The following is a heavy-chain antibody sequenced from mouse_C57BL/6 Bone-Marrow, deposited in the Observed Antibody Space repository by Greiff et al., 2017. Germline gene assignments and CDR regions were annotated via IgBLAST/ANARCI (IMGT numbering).Heavy chain of an antibody. CDR1: GYTFTSYW. CDR2: IDPSDSYT. Sequence: VQLQQPGAELVMPGASVKLSCKASGYTFTSYWMHWVKQRPGQGLEWIGEIDPSDSYTNYNQKFKGKSTLTVYKSSSTAYMQLSSLTSEDSAVYYCARSNYYGSSLLYWYFYVWGTGTTVTVSS. J-gene: IGHJ1*03. D-gene: IGHD1-1*01. CDR3: ARSNYYGSSLLYWYFYV. V-gene: IGHV1-69*01.